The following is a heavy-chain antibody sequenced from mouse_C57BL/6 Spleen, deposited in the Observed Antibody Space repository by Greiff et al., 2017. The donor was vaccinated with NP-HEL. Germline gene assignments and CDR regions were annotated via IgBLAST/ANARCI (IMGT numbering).Heavy chain of an antibody. V-gene: IGHV1-82*01. Sequence: QVHVKQSGPELVKPGASVKISCKASGYAFSSSWMNWVKQRPGKGLEWIGRIYPGDGDTNYNGKFKGQATLTADKSSSTAYMQLSSLTSEDSAVYVCARRDYYGSSYPYAMDYWGQGTSVTVSS. D-gene: IGHD1-1*01. CDR2: IYPGDGDT. J-gene: IGHJ4*01. CDR3: ARRDYYGSSYPYAMDY. CDR1: GYAFSSSW.